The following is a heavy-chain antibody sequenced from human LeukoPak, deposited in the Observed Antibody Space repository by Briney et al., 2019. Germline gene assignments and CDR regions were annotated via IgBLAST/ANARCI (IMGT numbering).Heavy chain of an antibody. CDR2: IWYDGSTK. Sequence: GGSLRLSCAASGFIFSTSGMHWVRQAPGKGLEWVAVIWYDGSTKYYADSVKGRFTISRDNSKNTLYLQMNSLRAEDTAVYYCARDSSSASTRFDYWGQGTLVTVSS. D-gene: IGHD6-19*01. CDR3: ARDSSSASTRFDY. V-gene: IGHV3-33*01. J-gene: IGHJ4*02. CDR1: GFIFSTSG.